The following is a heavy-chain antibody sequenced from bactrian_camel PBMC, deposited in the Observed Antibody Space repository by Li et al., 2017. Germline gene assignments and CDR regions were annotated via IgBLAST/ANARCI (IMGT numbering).Heavy chain of an antibody. V-gene: IGHV3S44*01. D-gene: IGHD1*01. CDR1: GTPSPGYC. Sequence: EVQLVESGGGSVQAGGSLRLSCSISGTPSPGYCVGWFRQAPGQGREGIASIGRYGIANYPDSVKDRFTISRGNANNSLYLQMNSLKPEGTAMYYCAAGAY. CDR2: SIGRYGIA.